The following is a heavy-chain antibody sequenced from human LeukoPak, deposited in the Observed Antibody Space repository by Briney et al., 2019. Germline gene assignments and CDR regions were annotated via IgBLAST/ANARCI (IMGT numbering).Heavy chain of an antibody. J-gene: IGHJ4*02. CDR2: ISYDGSNK. D-gene: IGHD2-8*01. V-gene: IGHV3-30*03. Sequence: GRSLRLSCAASGFTFSSYGMHWVRQAPAKGLEWVAVISYDGSNKYYADSVKGRFTISRDNAKNSLYLQMNSLRAEDTAVYYCARAPYCTIGTCYFDYWGQGTLVTVSS. CDR3: ARAPYCTIGTCYFDY. CDR1: GFTFSSYG.